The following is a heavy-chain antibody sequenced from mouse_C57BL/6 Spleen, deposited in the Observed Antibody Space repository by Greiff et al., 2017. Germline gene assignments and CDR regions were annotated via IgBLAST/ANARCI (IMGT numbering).Heavy chain of an antibody. CDR2: IDPSDSYT. J-gene: IGHJ4*01. V-gene: IGHV1-59*01. CDR3: APYYYGSSPRDY. CDR1: GYTFTSYW. Sequence: QVQLQQPGAELVRPGTSVKLSCKASGYTFTSYWMHWVKQRPGQGLEWIGVIDPSDSYTNYIQKFKGKATLTVDTSSSTAYMQLSSLTSEDSAVYYCAPYYYGSSPRDYWGQGTSVTGSS. D-gene: IGHD1-1*01.